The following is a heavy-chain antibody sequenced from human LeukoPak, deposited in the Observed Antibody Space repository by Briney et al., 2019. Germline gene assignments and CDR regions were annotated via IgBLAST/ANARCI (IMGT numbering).Heavy chain of an antibody. Sequence: KTSETLSLTCTVSGGSLSSYYWSWIRQPAGKRLEWIGRIHSSGNTDSNPSLKSRVTTSVDTSKNQFSLKLSSVTAADTAVYYCARHIFGLVGTTMDAFDIWGQGTMVTVSS. J-gene: IGHJ3*02. V-gene: IGHV4-4*07. D-gene: IGHD1-26*01. CDR2: IHSSGNT. CDR3: ARHIFGLVGTTMDAFDI. CDR1: GGSLSSYY.